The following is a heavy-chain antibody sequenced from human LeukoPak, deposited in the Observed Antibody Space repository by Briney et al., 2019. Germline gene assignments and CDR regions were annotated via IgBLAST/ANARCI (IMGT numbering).Heavy chain of an antibody. J-gene: IGHJ6*03. CDR3: ARGMATIDKYYYYYMDV. CDR1: GFTFSSYG. V-gene: IGHV3-23*01. D-gene: IGHD5-24*01. Sequence: PGGSLRLSCAASGFTFSSYGMSWVRQAPGKGLEWVSAISGSGGSTYYADSVKGRFTISRDNSKNTLYLQMNSLRAEDTAVYYCARGMATIDKYYYYYMDVWGKGTTVTISS. CDR2: ISGSGGST.